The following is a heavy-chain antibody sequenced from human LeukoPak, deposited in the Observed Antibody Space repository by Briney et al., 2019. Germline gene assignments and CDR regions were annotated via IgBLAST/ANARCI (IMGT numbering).Heavy chain of an antibody. J-gene: IGHJ4*02. Sequence: ASVKVSCKASGYTFTGYYMHWVRQAPGQGLEWMGWINPNSGGTNYAQKFQGRVTMTGDPSISTAYMELSRLRSDDTAVYYCARDLGYSYGSPLDYWGQGTLVTVSS. CDR2: INPNSGGT. CDR3: ARDLGYSYGSPLDY. CDR1: GYTFTGYY. D-gene: IGHD5-18*01. V-gene: IGHV1-2*02.